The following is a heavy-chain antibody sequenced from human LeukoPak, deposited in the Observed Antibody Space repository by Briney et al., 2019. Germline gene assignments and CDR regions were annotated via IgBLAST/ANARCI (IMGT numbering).Heavy chain of an antibody. CDR1: GASITDYY. D-gene: IGHD5-24*01. CDR3: AYGGDAYKTGY. J-gene: IGHJ4*02. CDR2: IYYSGSP. V-gene: IGHV4-59*01. Sequence: PSETLSLTCSVSGASITDYYWSWIRQRPGKGLEWIGYIYYSGSPNYSPSLKSRVTLSLDTSQNQFSLKLTSVTAADTAVYYCAYGGDAYKTGYWGQGTLVTVSS.